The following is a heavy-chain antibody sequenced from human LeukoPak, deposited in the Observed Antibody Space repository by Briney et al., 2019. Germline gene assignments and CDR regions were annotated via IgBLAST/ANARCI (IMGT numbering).Heavy chain of an antibody. CDR1: GYTLTELS. V-gene: IGHV1-24*01. J-gene: IGHJ5*02. D-gene: IGHD2-2*01. CDR2: FDPEDGET. Sequence: ASVKVSCKVSGYTLTELSMHWVRQAPGKGLEWMGGFDPEDGETIYAQKFQGRVTMTEDTSTDTAYMELSNLRSEDTAVYYCATLNHCSSTSCYLVGFDPWGQGTLVTVSS. CDR3: ATLNHCSSTSCYLVGFDP.